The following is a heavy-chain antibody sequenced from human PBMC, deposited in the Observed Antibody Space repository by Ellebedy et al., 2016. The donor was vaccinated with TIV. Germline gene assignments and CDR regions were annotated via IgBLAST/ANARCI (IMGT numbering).Heavy chain of an antibody. CDR3: ARDPFYYDSSGSYYGAFDI. V-gene: IGHV3-30*03. J-gene: IGHJ3*02. CDR2: ISHDGSVR. CDR1: GFIFSHYG. Sequence: GGSLRLSXAASGFIFSHYGMQWVRQAPGKGLEWVAVISHDGSVRLYADSVKGRLTISRDNSRYTLYLQMNSLRADDTAVYYCARDPFYYDSSGSYYGAFDIWGQGTMVTVSS. D-gene: IGHD3-22*01.